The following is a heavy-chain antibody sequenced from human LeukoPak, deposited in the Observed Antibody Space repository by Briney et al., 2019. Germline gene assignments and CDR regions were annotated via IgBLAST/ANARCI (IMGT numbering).Heavy chain of an antibody. V-gene: IGHV3-73*01. CDR3: ARESGSYYAGFRAFDI. CDR2: IKSKANSYAT. Sequence: PGGSLKLSCAASGFTFSGSAMHWVRQASGKGLEWVGRIKSKANSYATAYAASVKGRFTISRDDSKNTAYLQMNSLKTEDTAVYYCARESGSYYAGFRAFDIWGQGTMVTVSS. D-gene: IGHD1-26*01. J-gene: IGHJ3*02. CDR1: GFTFSGSA.